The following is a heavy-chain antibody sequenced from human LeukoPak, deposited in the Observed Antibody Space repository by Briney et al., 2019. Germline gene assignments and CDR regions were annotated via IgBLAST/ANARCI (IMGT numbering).Heavy chain of an antibody. CDR2: IYSGGST. CDR1: GFTVSSNY. D-gene: IGHD3-22*01. J-gene: IGHJ3*02. V-gene: IGHV3-66*02. CDR3: ARPRGGYCDSSGLDAFDI. Sequence: GGSLRLSCAASGFTVSSNYMSWVRQAPGKGLEWVSVIYSGGSTYYADSVKGRFTISRDNSKNTLYLQMNSLRAEDTAVYYCARPRGGYCDSSGLDAFDIWGQGTMVTVSS.